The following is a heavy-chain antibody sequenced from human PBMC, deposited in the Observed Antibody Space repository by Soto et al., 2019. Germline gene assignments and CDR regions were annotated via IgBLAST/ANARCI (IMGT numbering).Heavy chain of an antibody. Sequence: PSETLSLTCTVSGGSISSYYWSWIRQPPGKGLEWIGYIYYSGSTNYNPSLKSRVTISVDTSKNQFSLKLSSVTAADTAVYYCARRRYYGSGSDQKFHYYYYYMDVWGKATTVTVSS. CDR2: IYYSGST. CDR1: GGSISSYY. J-gene: IGHJ6*03. D-gene: IGHD3-10*01. V-gene: IGHV4-59*01. CDR3: ARRRYYGSGSDQKFHYYYYYMDV.